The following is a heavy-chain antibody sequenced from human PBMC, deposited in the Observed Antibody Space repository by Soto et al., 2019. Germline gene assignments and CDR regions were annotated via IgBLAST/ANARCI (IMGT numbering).Heavy chain of an antibody. Sequence: SETLSLTCTVSGGSISDDTYYWGWIRQPPGKGLEWIGSMYYSGTSSYNPSLKSRVSMSVDTSKKQLSLRLTSVTAADTAVCYCARLHGHSPSCGTLDPWGQGTLVTVSS. D-gene: IGHD2-2*01. J-gene: IGHJ5*02. CDR2: MYYSGTS. CDR3: ARLHGHSPSCGTLDP. CDR1: GGSISDDTYY. V-gene: IGHV4-39*01.